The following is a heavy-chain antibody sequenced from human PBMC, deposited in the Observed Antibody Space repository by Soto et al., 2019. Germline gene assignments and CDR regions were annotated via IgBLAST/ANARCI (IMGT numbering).Heavy chain of an antibody. D-gene: IGHD6-19*01. CDR1: GGTFSSYA. CDR3: ARDPGIAVAGDYFDY. CDR2: IIPIFGTA. J-gene: IGHJ4*01. Sequence: QVQLVQSGAEVKKPGSSVKVSCKASGGTFSSYAISWVRQSPGQGLEWMGGIIPIFGTANYAQKFQGRVTITADASTSTAYMGLSSLRSEDTAVYYCARDPGIAVAGDYFDYWGHGTLVTVSS. V-gene: IGHV1-69*12.